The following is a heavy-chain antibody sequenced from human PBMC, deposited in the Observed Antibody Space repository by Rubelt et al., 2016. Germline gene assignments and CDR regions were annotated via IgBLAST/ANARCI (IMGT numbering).Heavy chain of an antibody. CDR3: ARDQLALYAFDI. J-gene: IGHJ3*02. D-gene: IGHD1-1*01. V-gene: IGHV1-18*01. CDR2: ISAYDGNT. Sequence: QVQLVQSGAEVKKPGASVKVSCKASGYTFTSYGISWVRQAPGQGLEWMGWISAYDGNTNYAQKLKGRVTMTTDTSTSTAYMGLRSLRSDDTAVYFCARDQLALYAFDIWGQGTMVTVSS. CDR1: GYTFTSYG.